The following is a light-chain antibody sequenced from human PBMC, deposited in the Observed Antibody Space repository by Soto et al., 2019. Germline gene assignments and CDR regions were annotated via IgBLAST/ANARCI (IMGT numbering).Light chain of an antibody. J-gene: IGKJ5*01. CDR1: QSVSSSY. CDR2: GAS. Sequence: EIVLTQSPGTLSLSPGERATLSCRASQSVSSSYLAWYQQKPGQAPRLLIYGASRRATGIPDRFTGSGSGTDLTLTISRLEPEDFAVYYCQQYVSSPWAFGQGTRLEI. V-gene: IGKV3-20*01. CDR3: QQYVSSPWA.